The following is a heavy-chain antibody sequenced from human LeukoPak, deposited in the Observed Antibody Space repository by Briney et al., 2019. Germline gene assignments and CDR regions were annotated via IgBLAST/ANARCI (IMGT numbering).Heavy chain of an antibody. CDR3: ARAPAFDFWSGYHRGPNWFDP. Sequence: PSETLSLTCAVYGGSFSGYYWSWIRQPPGKGLEWIGEINHSGGTNYNPSLKSRVTISVDTSKNQFSLKLSSVTAADTAVYYCARAPAFDFWSGYHRGPNWFDPWGQGTLVTVSS. CDR2: INHSGGT. D-gene: IGHD3-3*01. V-gene: IGHV4-34*01. J-gene: IGHJ5*02. CDR1: GGSFSGYY.